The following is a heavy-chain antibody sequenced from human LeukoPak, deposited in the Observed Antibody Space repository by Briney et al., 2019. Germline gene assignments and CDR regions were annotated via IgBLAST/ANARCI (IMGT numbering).Heavy chain of an antibody. CDR2: INPEETTT. CDR1: GFTFGTFW. CDR3: ARGGLEPVDY. J-gene: IGHJ4*02. D-gene: IGHD1-14*01. Sequence: GGSLRLSCAASGFTFGTFWMHWVRQAPGKGLVWVLRINPEETTTNYADAVKGRFTISRDNAKNTLYLQMNSLRAEDTAVYYCARGGLEPVDYWGQGTLVTVSS. V-gene: IGHV3-74*01.